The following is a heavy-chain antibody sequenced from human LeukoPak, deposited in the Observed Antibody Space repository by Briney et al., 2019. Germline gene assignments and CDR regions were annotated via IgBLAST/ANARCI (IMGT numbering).Heavy chain of an antibody. CDR2: ISSRGTTM. V-gene: IGHV3-48*03. CDR3: VRENVNGYHSFDY. D-gene: IGHD5-12*01. CDR1: GFSIKIYE. J-gene: IGHJ4*02. Sequence: GGSLRLSCEASGFSIKIYEINWVRQAPGKALEWVSYISSRGTTMYYADSVKGRFTVSRDNAENSVYLQMNSVKAEDTAVYYCVRENVNGYHSFDYWGQGTLVTVSS.